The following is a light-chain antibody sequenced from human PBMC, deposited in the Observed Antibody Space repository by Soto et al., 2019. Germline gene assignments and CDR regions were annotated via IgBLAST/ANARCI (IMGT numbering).Light chain of an antibody. CDR3: QQYSSYSRT. CDR2: KAS. CDR1: QSISSW. J-gene: IGKJ1*01. V-gene: IGKV1-5*03. Sequence: DIQMTQSPSTLSASVGDRVTITFRASQSISSWLAWYQQKPGKAPKVLIYKASSLESGVPSRFSGSGSGTEFTLTISSLQPDDFATYYCQQYSSYSRTFGQGTKVDIK.